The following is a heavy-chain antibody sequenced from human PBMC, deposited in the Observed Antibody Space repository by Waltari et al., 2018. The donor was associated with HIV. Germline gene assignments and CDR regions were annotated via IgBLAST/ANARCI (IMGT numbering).Heavy chain of an antibody. V-gene: IGHV3-53*01. CDR1: GLIVRSNY. CDR2: MYSGGST. D-gene: IGHD1-26*01. J-gene: IGHJ4*02. Sequence: EVQLVESGGGLIQPGGSLRLSCAVSGLIVRSNYMSWVRQAPGKGLEWVSVMYSGGSTYYADSVKGRFIISRENSQNTLYLQMNSLSGEDTAVYYCARFRLEGASFDYWGQGTLVTVSS. CDR3: ARFRLEGASFDY.